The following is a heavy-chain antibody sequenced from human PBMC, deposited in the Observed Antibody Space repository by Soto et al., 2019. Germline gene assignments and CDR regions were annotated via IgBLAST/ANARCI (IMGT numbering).Heavy chain of an antibody. D-gene: IGHD6-13*01. Sequence: ASVQVSCKASGYTFTSYAMHWVRQAPGQRLEWMGWINAGNGNTKYSQKFQGRVTITRDTSASTAYMELSSLRSEDTAVYYCAREFFSSSWYKVANGMDVWGQGTTVTVSS. J-gene: IGHJ6*02. CDR1: GYTFTSYA. V-gene: IGHV1-3*01. CDR3: AREFFSSSWYKVANGMDV. CDR2: INAGNGNT.